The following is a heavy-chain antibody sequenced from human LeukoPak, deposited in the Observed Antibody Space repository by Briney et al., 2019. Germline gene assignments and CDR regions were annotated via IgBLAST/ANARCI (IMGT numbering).Heavy chain of an antibody. CDR2: IYYSGST. D-gene: IGHD3-22*01. V-gene: IGHV4-59*01. CDR3: ARTYDSSAYYLGAFDI. CDR1: GGSISSYY. Sequence: SETLSLTCTVSGGSISSYYWSWIRQSPGKGLEWIGYIYYSGSTNYNASLKSRVTISVDTSKNQFSLKLSSVTAADTAVYYCARTYDSSAYYLGAFDIWGQGTMVTVSS. J-gene: IGHJ3*02.